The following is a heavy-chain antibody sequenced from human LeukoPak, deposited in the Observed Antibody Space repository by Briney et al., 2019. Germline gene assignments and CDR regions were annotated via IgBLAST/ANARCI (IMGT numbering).Heavy chain of an antibody. J-gene: IGHJ4*02. V-gene: IGHV4-4*07. CDR3: ARDTPTRSGFYDFWSGYVFDY. CDR1: GSSVSNHW. D-gene: IGHD3-3*01. Sequence: PSETLSLTCTVSGSSVSNHWWIWIRQPAGKGLEWIGRISSRGYTNYNPSLKSRVAMSVDTSKNQFSLKLSSVTAADTAVYYCARDTPTRSGFYDFWSGYVFDYWGQGTLVTVSS. CDR2: ISSRGYT.